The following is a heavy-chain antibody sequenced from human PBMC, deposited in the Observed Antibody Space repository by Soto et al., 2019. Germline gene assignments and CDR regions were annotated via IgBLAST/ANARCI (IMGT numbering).Heavy chain of an antibody. Sequence: GGSLRLSCAASGFTFSSYAMSWVRQAPGKGLEWVSAISGSGGSTYYADSVKGRFTISRDNSKNTLYLQMNSLRAEDTAVYYCAKASNYDFWSGYYKPPYFDYWGQGTLVTVSS. CDR2: ISGSGGST. CDR3: AKASNYDFWSGYYKPPYFDY. D-gene: IGHD3-3*01. V-gene: IGHV3-23*01. J-gene: IGHJ4*02. CDR1: GFTFSSYA.